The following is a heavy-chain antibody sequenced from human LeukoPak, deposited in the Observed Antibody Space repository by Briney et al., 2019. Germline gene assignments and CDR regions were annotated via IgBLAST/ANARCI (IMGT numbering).Heavy chain of an antibody. Sequence: GASVKVSCKTSGFAFDSYAITWVRQAPGQRLEWMGWISGYNGNTDYAQKFQDRVTMTTDTSTSTAYMELRSLRSDDTAMYYCARALFMVNSDRDAGGLVFDPWGQGTLVTVSS. CDR1: GFAFDSYA. D-gene: IGHD5-18*01. V-gene: IGHV1-18*01. CDR3: ARALFMVNSDRDAGGLVFDP. J-gene: IGHJ5*02. CDR2: ISGYNGNT.